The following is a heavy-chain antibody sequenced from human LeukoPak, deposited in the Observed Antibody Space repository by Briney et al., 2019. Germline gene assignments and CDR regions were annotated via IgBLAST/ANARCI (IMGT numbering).Heavy chain of an antibody. J-gene: IGHJ4*02. CDR2: IYYSGST. CDR3: ARHVNPLRPFDY. CDR1: GGSISSSSYY. V-gene: IGHV4-39*01. Sequence: SETLSLTCTVSGGSISSSSYYWGWIRQPPGKGLEWIGSIYYSGSTYYNPSLKSRVTISVDTSKNQFSLKLSSVTAADTAVYYCARHVNPLRPFDYWGQGTLVTLSS.